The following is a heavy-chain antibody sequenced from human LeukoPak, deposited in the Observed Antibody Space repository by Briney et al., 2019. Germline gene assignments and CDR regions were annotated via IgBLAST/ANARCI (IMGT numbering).Heavy chain of an antibody. J-gene: IGHJ4*02. CDR2: ISGSGGST. CDR1: GFTFSSYA. CDR3: AKDPGYCSGGSCG. V-gene: IGHV3-23*01. D-gene: IGHD2-15*01. Sequence: GGSLRLSCAATGFTFSSYAMSWVRQAPGKGLEWVSAISGSGGSTYYADSVKGRFTISRDNSKNTLYLQMNSLRAEDTAVYYCAKDPGYCSGGSCGWGQGTLVTVSS.